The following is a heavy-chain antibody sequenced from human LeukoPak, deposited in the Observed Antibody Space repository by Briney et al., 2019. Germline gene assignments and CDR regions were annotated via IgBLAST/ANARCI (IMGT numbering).Heavy chain of an antibody. CDR3: ARYGVSSSTSYIDF. V-gene: IGHV3-21*01. Sequence: GMSLRLSCAASGFTFFTYGMHWVRQAPGEGLKWVSCITGDSAYIYYADSVKGRFTISRDNAKNSLYLQMNSLRAEDTAVYYCARYGVSSSTSYIDFWGQGTLVTVSS. CDR1: GFTFFTYG. J-gene: IGHJ4*02. D-gene: IGHD2-2*01. CDR2: ITGDSAYI.